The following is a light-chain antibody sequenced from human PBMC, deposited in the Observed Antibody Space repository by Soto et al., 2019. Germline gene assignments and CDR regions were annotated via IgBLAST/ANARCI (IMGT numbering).Light chain of an antibody. CDR1: SSNIGAGSD. V-gene: IGLV1-40*01. CDR2: GNT. J-gene: IGLJ1*01. Sequence: QSALTQPPSVSGAPGQRVTISCTGSSSNIGAGSDVHWYQQLPGTAPKLLIYGNTNRPSGVPDRFSGSKSGTSASLAITGLQAEDEADYYCQSYDSSLSVYVFGTGTKLTVL. CDR3: QSYDSSLSVYV.